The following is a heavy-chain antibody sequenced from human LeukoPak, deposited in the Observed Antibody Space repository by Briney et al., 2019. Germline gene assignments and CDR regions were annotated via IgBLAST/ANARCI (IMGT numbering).Heavy chain of an antibody. Sequence: GGSLRLSCAAFGFIFSNHEMNWVRQAPGKGLEWVSYISSTGRTIYYADSVKGRFTISRDNAKNSLYLQMNSLRDEDTAVYYCARDGGLNTNFDYWGQGTLVTVSS. CDR1: GFIFSNHE. CDR2: ISSTGRTI. CDR3: ARDGGLNTNFDY. J-gene: IGHJ4*02. V-gene: IGHV3-48*03. D-gene: IGHD2-15*01.